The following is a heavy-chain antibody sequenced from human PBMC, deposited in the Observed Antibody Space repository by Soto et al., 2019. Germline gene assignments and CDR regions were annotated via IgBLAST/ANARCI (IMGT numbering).Heavy chain of an antibody. CDR1: GGSISSSSYY. V-gene: IGHV4-39*01. J-gene: IGHJ5*02. D-gene: IGHD2-15*01. CDR3: ARHRARSLLDP. CDR2: IYYSGRT. Sequence: SQTLSLTCIVSGGSISSSSYYCGWIRQPPGKGLEWIGSIYYSGRTYYNPSLKSRVTISVDTSKNQFSLKLSSVTAADTAVFYCARHRARSLLDPWGPGTLVTVS.